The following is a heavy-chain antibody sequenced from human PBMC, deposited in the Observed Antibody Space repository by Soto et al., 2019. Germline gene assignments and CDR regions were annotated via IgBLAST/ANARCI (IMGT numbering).Heavy chain of an antibody. V-gene: IGHV3-53*04. D-gene: IGHD3-10*01. CDR3: VRGRYGSEIH. Sequence: GSLRLSCAASGFSVSSNYMTWVQQAPGKGLEWVSLVCNGGATHYAASVKGRFTISTHSSQSTLFLQMNSLRTEDTATYYCVRGRYGSEIHWGQGTKVTVS. J-gene: IGHJ4*02. CDR2: VCNGGAT. CDR1: GFSVSSNY.